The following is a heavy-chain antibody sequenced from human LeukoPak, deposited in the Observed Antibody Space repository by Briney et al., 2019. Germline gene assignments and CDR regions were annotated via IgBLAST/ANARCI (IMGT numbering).Heavy chain of an antibody. J-gene: IGHJ5*02. Sequence: SVKVSCKASGGTFSSYAISWVRRAPGQGLEWMGGIIPIFGTANYAQKFQGRVTITADESTSTAYMELSNLRSEDTAVYYCAREERYCGGDCYSWGQGTLVTVSS. CDR1: GGTFSSYA. V-gene: IGHV1-69*01. CDR3: AREERYCGGDCYS. D-gene: IGHD2-21*02. CDR2: IIPIFGTA.